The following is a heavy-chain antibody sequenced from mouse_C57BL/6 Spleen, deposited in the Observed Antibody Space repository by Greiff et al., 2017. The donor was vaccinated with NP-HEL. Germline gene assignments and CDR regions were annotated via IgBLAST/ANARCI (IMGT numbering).Heavy chain of an antibody. Sequence: EVQLQQSGPELVKPGASVKISCKASGYSFTGYYMNWVKQSPEKSLEWIGEINPSTGGTTYNQKFKAKATLTVDKSSSTAYMQLKSLTSEDSAVYYCAIAMVTTKGFLMDYWGQGTSVTVSS. D-gene: IGHD2-2*01. J-gene: IGHJ4*01. CDR3: AIAMVTTKGFLMDY. CDR1: GYSFTGYY. V-gene: IGHV1-42*01. CDR2: INPSTGGT.